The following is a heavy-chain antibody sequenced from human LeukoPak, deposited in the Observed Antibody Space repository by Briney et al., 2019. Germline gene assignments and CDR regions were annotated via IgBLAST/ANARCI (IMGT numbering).Heavy chain of an antibody. D-gene: IGHD4-17*01. V-gene: IGHV4-39*07. CDR2: IYYSGTT. Sequence: SETLSLTCTVSGGSISSNTNYWGWIRQSPGKGVEWIGSIYYSGTTYYNPSLKSRVTISVDTPKNQFSLKLSSVTAADTAVYYCARAAGDYGDYDYFYYMDVWGKGTTVTISS. CDR1: GGSISSNTNY. J-gene: IGHJ6*03. CDR3: ARAAGDYGDYDYFYYMDV.